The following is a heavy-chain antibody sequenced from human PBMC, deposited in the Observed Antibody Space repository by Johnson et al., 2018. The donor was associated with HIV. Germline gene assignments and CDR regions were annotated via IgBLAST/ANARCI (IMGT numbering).Heavy chain of an antibody. CDR1: GFTFDDYA. J-gene: IGHJ3*01. D-gene: IGHD3-22*01. CDR3: ARDYDDSGDQWAHVAFDV. CDR2: ISWNSGSI. V-gene: IGHV3-9*01. Sequence: VQLVESGGGLVQPGRSLRLSCAASGFTFDDYAMHWVRQAPGKGLEWVSGISWNSGSIGYADSVKGRFTISRDNAKNSLYLQMNSLRAEDTAVYYCARDYDDSGDQWAHVAFDVWGQGIMVTVSS.